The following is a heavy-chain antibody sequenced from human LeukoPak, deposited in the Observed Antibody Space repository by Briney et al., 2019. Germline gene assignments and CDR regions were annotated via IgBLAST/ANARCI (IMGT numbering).Heavy chain of an antibody. J-gene: IGHJ5*02. Sequence: GESLKISCKGSGYSFTSYWIGWVRQMPGKGLEWMGIIYPGDSDTRYSPSFQGQVTISADKSISTAYLQWSSLKASDTAMYYCARHCRDSDNTTYYGTYWFDPWGQGTLVTVSS. CDR2: IYPGDSDT. D-gene: IGHD2-2*01. CDR3: ARHCRDSDNTTYYGTYWFDP. CDR1: GYSFTSYW. V-gene: IGHV5-51*01.